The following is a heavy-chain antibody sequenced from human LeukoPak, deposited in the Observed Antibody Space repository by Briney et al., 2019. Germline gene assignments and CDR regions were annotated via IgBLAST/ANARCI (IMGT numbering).Heavy chain of an antibody. CDR3: ARGLSEARRYMDV. D-gene: IGHD4/OR15-4a*01. V-gene: IGHV1-18*01. J-gene: IGHJ6*03. CDR2: ISAYNGNT. Sequence: ASVKVSCKASGYTFTRYGISWVRQAPGQGLEWMGWISAYNGNTNYAQKLQGRVTMTRDTSTSTVYMELSSLRSEDTAVYYCARGLSEARRYMDVWGKGTTVTVSS. CDR1: GYTFTRYG.